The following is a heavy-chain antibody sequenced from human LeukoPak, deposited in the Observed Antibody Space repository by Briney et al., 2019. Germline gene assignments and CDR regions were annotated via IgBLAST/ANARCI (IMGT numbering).Heavy chain of an antibody. CDR2: IYYSGST. CDR3: ARDLLELHGPYYYMDV. V-gene: IGHV4-39*07. D-gene: IGHD1-7*01. CDR1: GGSISSSSYY. Sequence: PSETLSLTCTVSGGSISSSSYYWGWIRQPPGKGLEWIGSIYYSGSTYYNPSLKSRVTISADTSKNQFSLKLSSVTAADTAVYYCARDLLELHGPYYYMDVWGKGTTVTVSS. J-gene: IGHJ6*03.